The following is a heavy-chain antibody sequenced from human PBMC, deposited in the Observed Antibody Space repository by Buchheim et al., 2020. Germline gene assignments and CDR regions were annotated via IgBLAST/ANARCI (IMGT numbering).Heavy chain of an antibody. J-gene: IGHJ6*02. Sequence: EVQLVESGGGLVQPGGSLRLSCAASGFTFSSYWMHWVRQASGKGLVWVSRINSDGSSTSYADSVKGRFTLSRDNAKNTLYLQMNSLRAEDTAVYYCARESADAWYCSGGSCYSTYYGMDVWGQGTT. CDR2: INSDGSST. V-gene: IGHV3-74*01. D-gene: IGHD2-15*01. CDR1: GFTFSSYW. CDR3: ARESADAWYCSGGSCYSTYYGMDV.